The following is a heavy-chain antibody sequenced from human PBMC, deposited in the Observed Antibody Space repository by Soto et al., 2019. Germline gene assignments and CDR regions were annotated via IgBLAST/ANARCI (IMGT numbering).Heavy chain of an antibody. CDR3: AKDLRQQLGSGMDV. D-gene: IGHD6-13*01. Sequence: QVQLVESGGGVVQPARSLRLSCAASGFTFSSYGMHWVRQAPGKGLEWVAVISYDGSNKYYADSVKGRFTISRDNSKNTLYLQMNSLRAEDTAVYYCAKDLRQQLGSGMDVWGQGTTVTVSS. J-gene: IGHJ6*02. V-gene: IGHV3-30*18. CDR2: ISYDGSNK. CDR1: GFTFSSYG.